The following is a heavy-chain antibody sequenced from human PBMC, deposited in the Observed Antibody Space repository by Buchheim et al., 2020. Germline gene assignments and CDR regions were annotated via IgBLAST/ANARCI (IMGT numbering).Heavy chain of an antibody. CDR2: IKSKTDGGTT. V-gene: IGHV3-15*01. D-gene: IGHD2-2*01. J-gene: IGHJ6*02. Sequence: EVQLVESGGGLVKPGGSLRLSCAASGFTFSNAWMSWVRQAPGKGLEWVGRIKSKTDGGTTDYAAPVKGRFTISRDDSKNTLYLLMNSLKTEDTAVYYCTTGCSSTSCYVSGRYYYGMDVWGQGTT. CDR3: TTGCSSTSCYVSGRYYYGMDV. CDR1: GFTFSNAW.